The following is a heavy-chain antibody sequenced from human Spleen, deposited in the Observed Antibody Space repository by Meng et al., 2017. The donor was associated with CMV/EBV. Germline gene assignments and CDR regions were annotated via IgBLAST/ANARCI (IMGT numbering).Heavy chain of an antibody. V-gene: IGHV4-34*01. D-gene: IGHD6-6*01. Sequence: SETLSLTCAVFGGSFSTYYWSWIRQPPGKGLEWIGEINHSGRTNYDPSLKSLVTISMDTSKNQFSLNVISVTAADTAVYYCARGTEIAARHYFFDYWGQGSLVTVSS. J-gene: IGHJ4*02. CDR1: GGSFSTYY. CDR2: INHSGRT. CDR3: ARGTEIAARHYFFDY.